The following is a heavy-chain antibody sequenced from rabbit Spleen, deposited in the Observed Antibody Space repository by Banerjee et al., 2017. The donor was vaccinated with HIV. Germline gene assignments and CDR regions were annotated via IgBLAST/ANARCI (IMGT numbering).Heavy chain of an antibody. Sequence: QSLEESGGGLVKPGASLTLTCKASGFSFSSNDYICCVRQAPGKGLEWIACTAGGRSSFTYYASWAKGRFTISKASSTTVTLQMTSLTAADTATYFCARDTATSFSTYGMDLWGPGTLVTFS. V-gene: IGHV1S40*01. J-gene: IGHJ6*01. CDR1: GFSFSSNDY. CDR2: TAGGRSSFT. CDR3: ARDTATSFSTYGMDL. D-gene: IGHD1-1*01.